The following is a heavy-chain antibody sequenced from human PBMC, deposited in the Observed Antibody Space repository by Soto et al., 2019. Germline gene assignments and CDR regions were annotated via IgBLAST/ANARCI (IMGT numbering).Heavy chain of an antibody. J-gene: IGHJ4*02. CDR1: GFTFSNYW. CDR2: IKEDGSEK. CDR3: SRDVVVGAKALNY. Sequence: GSLLLACAASGFTFSNYWMTWVRQAPGKGLEWVANIKEDGSEKHYVDSVKGRFTISRDNAKNSLYLQMNSLRVEDTAVYFCSRDVVVGAKALNYWGQGALVTVYS. V-gene: IGHV3-7*01. D-gene: IGHD2-15*01.